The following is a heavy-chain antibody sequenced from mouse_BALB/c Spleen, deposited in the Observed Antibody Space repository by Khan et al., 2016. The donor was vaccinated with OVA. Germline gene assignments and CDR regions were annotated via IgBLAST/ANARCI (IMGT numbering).Heavy chain of an antibody. V-gene: IGHV5-17*02. CDR2: ISSGSATI. J-gene: IGHJ1*01. D-gene: IGHD2-2*01. Sequence: EVELVESGGGLVQPGGSRKLSCAASGFTFSDFGMHWVRQAPEKGLEWVAYISSGSATIYYADTVKGRFTISRDNPKNTLSLQMTSLRSEDTDMYYCARSMVTTWYFDVWGAGTTVTVSS. CDR3: ARSMVTTWYFDV. CDR1: GFTFSDFG.